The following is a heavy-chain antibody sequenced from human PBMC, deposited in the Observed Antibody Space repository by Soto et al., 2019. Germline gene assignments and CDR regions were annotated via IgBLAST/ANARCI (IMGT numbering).Heavy chain of an antibody. CDR2: ISSSSSYI. D-gene: IGHD3-16*02. Sequence: GGSLRLSCAASGFTFSSYSMNWVRQAPGKGLEWVSSISSSSSYIYYADSVKGRFTISRDNAKNSLYLQMNSLRAEDTAVYYCARDLGLRLGELSPNFYYYYGMDVWGQGTTVTVSS. CDR3: ARDLGLRLGELSPNFYYYYGMDV. J-gene: IGHJ6*02. V-gene: IGHV3-21*01. CDR1: GFTFSSYS.